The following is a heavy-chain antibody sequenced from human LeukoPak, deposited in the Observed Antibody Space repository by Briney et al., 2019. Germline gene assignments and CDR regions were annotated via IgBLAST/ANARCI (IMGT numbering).Heavy chain of an antibody. CDR1: GFTFSDYY. D-gene: IGHD5-18*01. J-gene: IGHJ4*02. CDR2: ISSSSSYT. V-gene: IGHV3-11*03. CDR3: ATSDTSMDIFDY. Sequence: PGGSLRLSCAASGFTFSDYYMSWIRQAPGKGLEWVSYISSSSSYTNYADSVKGRFTISRDNSKNTLYLQMNRLRADDTAVYHCATSDTSMDIFDYWGQGNLVTVSS.